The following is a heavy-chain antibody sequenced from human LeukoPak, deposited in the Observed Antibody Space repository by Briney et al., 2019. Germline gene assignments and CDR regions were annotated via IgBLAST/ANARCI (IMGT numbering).Heavy chain of an antibody. CDR1: GGSISSGGYS. V-gene: IGHV4-30-2*01. D-gene: IGHD4-17*01. CDR2: IYHSGST. CDR3: ARGIDDYGDYVGVDY. J-gene: IGHJ4*02. Sequence: SETLSLTCAVSGGSISSGGYSWSWIRQPPGKGLEWIGYIYHSGSTYYNPSLKSRVTISVDRSKNQFSLKLSSVTAADTAVYYCARGIDDYGDYVGVDYWGQGTLVTVSS.